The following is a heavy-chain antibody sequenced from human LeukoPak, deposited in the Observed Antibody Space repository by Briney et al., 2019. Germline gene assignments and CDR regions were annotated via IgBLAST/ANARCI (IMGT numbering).Heavy chain of an antibody. D-gene: IGHD5-24*01. CDR3: ARGRYNPSYYFDY. V-gene: IGHV1-46*01. CDR1: GYTLTSYY. J-gene: IGHJ4*02. CDR2: TNPSSGST. Sequence: GASVKVSRKASGYTLTSYYMHWMRQAPGQGLEWMGITNPSSGSTSYAQKFQGRVTMTRDTSTSTVYMELSSLRSEDTAVYYCARGRYNPSYYFDYWGQGPLVTVSS.